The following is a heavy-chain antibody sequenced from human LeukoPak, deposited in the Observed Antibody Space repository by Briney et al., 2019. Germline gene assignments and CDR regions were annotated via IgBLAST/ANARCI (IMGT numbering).Heavy chain of an antibody. V-gene: IGHV4-61*02. D-gene: IGHD3-10*01. CDR2: IYTSGST. Sequence: SQTLSLTCTVSGGSISSGSYYWSWIRQPAGKGVEWIGRIYTSGSTNYNPSLKSRVTISVDTSKNQFSLKLSSVTAADTAVYYCARGSFARGVIPTDYWGQGTLVTVSS. CDR1: GGSISSGSYY. CDR3: ARGSFARGVIPTDY. J-gene: IGHJ4*02.